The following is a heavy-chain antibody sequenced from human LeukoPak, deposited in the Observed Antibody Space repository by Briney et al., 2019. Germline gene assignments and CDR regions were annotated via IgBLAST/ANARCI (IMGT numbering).Heavy chain of an antibody. CDR2: IIPIFGTA. V-gene: IGHV1-69*13. CDR1: GGTFSSYA. Sequence: GASVKVSCKASGGTFSSYAISWVRQAPGQGLEWMGGIIPIFGTANYAQKFQGRVTITADESTSTAYMELSSLRSEDTAVYYCARDSLFNGLAPYYFDYWGQGTLVTVSS. CDR3: ARDSLFNGLAPYYFDY. J-gene: IGHJ4*02. D-gene: IGHD6-19*01.